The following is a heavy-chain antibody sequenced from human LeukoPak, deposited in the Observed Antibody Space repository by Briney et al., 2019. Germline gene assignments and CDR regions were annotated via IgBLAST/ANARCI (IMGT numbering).Heavy chain of an antibody. J-gene: IGHJ4*02. CDR1: GGSISTYY. D-gene: IGHD5-24*01. CDR3: ARGIVGGYNPVFDF. V-gene: IGHV4-59*01. Sequence: SETLSLTCTVSGGSISTYYWSWIRQPPGKGLEWIGYVYYSGYTNYNPSLKSQVTISVDTSKNQFSLNLSSVTAADTAVYYCARGIVGGYNPVFDFWGQGTLVAVSS. CDR2: VYYSGYT.